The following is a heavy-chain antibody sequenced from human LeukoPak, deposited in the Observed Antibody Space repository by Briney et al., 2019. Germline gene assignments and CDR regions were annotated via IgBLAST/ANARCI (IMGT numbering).Heavy chain of an antibody. CDR2: IRYNGNDQ. CDR3: AKETPSYGSGSLGHY. CDR1: AFSFNTYG. V-gene: IGHV3-30*02. J-gene: IGHJ4*02. Sequence: GGSLRLSCATSAFSFNTYGMHWVRQAPGKGLQWVAFIRYNGNDQYYADSVQGRFTISRDNSKNTLYLQMNSLRDDDTAMYYCAKETPSYGSGSLGHYWGQGTLVTVSS. D-gene: IGHD3-10*01.